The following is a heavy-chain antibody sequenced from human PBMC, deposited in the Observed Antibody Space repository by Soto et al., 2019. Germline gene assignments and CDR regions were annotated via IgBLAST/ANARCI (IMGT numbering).Heavy chain of an antibody. V-gene: IGHV4-39*01. CDR1: GGSISSSSYY. J-gene: IGHJ6*02. CDR3: ARPPGIAAAGMDYYGMDV. D-gene: IGHD6-13*01. Sequence: PSETLYLTCTVSGGSISSSSYYWGWIRQPPGKGLEWIGSIYYSGSTYYNPSLKSRVTISVDTSKNQFSLKLSSVTAADTAVYYCARPPGIAAAGMDYYGMDVWGQGTTVTVS. CDR2: IYYSGST.